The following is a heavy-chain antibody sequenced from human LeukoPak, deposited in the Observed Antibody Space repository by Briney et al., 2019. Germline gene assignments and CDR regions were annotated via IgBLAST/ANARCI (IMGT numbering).Heavy chain of an antibody. V-gene: IGHV3-23*01. Sequence: GGSLRLSCAASGFTFSSYAMSWVRHAPGKGLEWVPAISGSGGSTYYADSVKGRFTISRDNSKNPLYLQMNSLRAEDTAVYYCAKAVAAAGIRAIDYWGQGTLVTVSS. J-gene: IGHJ4*02. CDR3: AKAVAAAGIRAIDY. CDR2: ISGSGGST. D-gene: IGHD6-13*01. CDR1: GFTFSSYA.